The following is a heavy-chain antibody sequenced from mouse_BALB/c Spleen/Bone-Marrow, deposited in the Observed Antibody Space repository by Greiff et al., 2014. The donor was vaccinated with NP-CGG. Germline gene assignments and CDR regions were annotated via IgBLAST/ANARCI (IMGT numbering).Heavy chain of an antibody. D-gene: IGHD2-3*01. CDR1: GFNIKDTY. Sequence: EVQLQQSGAELVKPGASVKLSCTASGFNIKDTYMQWVKQRPEQGLEWIGRIDPANGNTKYDPKFQGKATITADTSSNTAYLQLSSLTSEDTAVYYCARNGYYVYYYAMDYWGQGTSVTVSS. CDR2: IDPANGNT. V-gene: IGHV14-3*02. CDR3: ARNGYYVYYYAMDY. J-gene: IGHJ4*01.